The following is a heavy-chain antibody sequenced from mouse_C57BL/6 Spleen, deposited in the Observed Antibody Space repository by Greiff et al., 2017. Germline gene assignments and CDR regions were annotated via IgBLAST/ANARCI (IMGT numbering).Heavy chain of an antibody. J-gene: IGHJ3*01. V-gene: IGHV1-72*01. Sequence: VQLQQPGAELVKPGASVKLSCTASGYTFTCYWMHWVKPRPGRGLEWIGRIDPNSGGTKYNEKFKSKTTLTVDKPSSTAYMQLSSLPSEDSAVYDCSRGGVQDYGNAWFAYWGPGTLVTVYA. CDR1: GYTFTCYW. CDR3: SRGGVQDYGNAWFAY. D-gene: IGHD2-1*01. CDR2: IDPNSGGT.